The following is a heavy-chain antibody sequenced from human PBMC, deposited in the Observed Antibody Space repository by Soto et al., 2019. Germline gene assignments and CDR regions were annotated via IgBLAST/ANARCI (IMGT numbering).Heavy chain of an antibody. V-gene: IGHV3-30*18. D-gene: IGHD2-8*01. CDR1: GFTFSSYG. CDR2: ISYDGSNK. CDR3: AKDRMYYFDY. Sequence: QVQLVESGGGVVQPGRSLRLSCAASGFTFSSYGMHWVRQAPGKGLEWVAVISYDGSNKYYADSVKGRFTISRDNSKHTLYLQMNSLRAEDTAVYYCAKDRMYYFDYWGQGTLVTVSS. J-gene: IGHJ4*02.